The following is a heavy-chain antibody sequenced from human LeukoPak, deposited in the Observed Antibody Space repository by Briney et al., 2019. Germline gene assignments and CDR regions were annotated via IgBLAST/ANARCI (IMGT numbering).Heavy chain of an antibody. Sequence: ASVKVSCKASGGTFSSYAISWVRQAPGQGLEWMGRIIPIFGIANYAQKFRGRVTITADKSTSTAYMELSSLRSEDTAVYYCASGGGYYYDSSGYWFDYWGQGTLVTVSS. V-gene: IGHV1-69*04. CDR1: GGTFSSYA. CDR2: IIPIFGIA. D-gene: IGHD3-22*01. J-gene: IGHJ4*02. CDR3: ASGGGYYYDSSGYWFDY.